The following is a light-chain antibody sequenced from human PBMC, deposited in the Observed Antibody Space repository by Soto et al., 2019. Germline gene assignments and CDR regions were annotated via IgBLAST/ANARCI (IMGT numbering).Light chain of an antibody. CDR3: QQLNTYPIT. CDR2: AAS. V-gene: IGKV1-9*01. J-gene: IGKJ5*01. CDR1: QGIASY. Sequence: DLQLTQSPSFLSASVGDRVTITCWASQGIASYLAWYQQRPGKAPKLLIYAASTLQSGVPSRFSGSGSGTEFTLTIGGLQPEDFATYYCQQLNTYPITFGQGTRLEIK.